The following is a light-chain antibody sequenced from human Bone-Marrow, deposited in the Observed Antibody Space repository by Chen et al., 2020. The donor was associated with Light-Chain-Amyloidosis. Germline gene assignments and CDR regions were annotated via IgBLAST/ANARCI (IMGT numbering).Light chain of an antibody. V-gene: IGLV3-21*02. CDR2: DDS. Sequence: SYVLTQPSSVSVGPGQTATHACGGNNIGSTSVHWYQQTPGQAPLLVVYDDSDRPSGIPERLSGSNSGNTATLTISRVEAGDEADYYCQVWDRSSDRPVFGGGTKLTVL. CDR1: NIGSTS. CDR3: QVWDRSSDRPV. J-gene: IGLJ3*02.